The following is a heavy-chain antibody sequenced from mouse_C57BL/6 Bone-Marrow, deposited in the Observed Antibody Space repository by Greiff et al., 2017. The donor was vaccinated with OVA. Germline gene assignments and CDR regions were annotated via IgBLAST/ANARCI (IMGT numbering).Heavy chain of an antibody. D-gene: IGHD2-1*01. V-gene: IGHV5-17*01. Sequence: EVKLVESGGGLVKPGGSRKLSCAAAGLTFSDYGMHWVRQAPEKGLEWVAYISSGSSTIYYADTVKGRFTISRDNAKNTLFLQMTSLRSEDTAMYYCAKLRFAYWGQGTLVTVSA. CDR1: GLTFSDYG. CDR3: AKLRFAY. CDR2: ISSGSSTI. J-gene: IGHJ3*01.